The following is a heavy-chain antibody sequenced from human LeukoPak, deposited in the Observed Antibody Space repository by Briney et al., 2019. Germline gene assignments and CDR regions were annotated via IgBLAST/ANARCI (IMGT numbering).Heavy chain of an antibody. CDR2: ISSSGSTI. CDR1: GFTFSDYY. V-gene: IGHV3-11*01. CDR3: AKVRIAGIYYFDY. Sequence: PGGSLRLSCAASGFTFSDYYMSWIRQAPGKGLEWVSYISSSGSTIYYADSVKGRFTISRDNAKNSLYLQMNSLRAEDTAVYYCAKVRIAGIYYFDYWGQGTLVTVSS. J-gene: IGHJ4*02. D-gene: IGHD6-13*01.